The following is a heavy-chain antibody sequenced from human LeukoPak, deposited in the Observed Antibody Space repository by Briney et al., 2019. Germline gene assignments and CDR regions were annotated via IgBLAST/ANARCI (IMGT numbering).Heavy chain of an antibody. CDR2: VFYSGTT. CDR1: GGSISSGGYY. J-gene: IGHJ5*02. V-gene: IGHV4-61*08. Sequence: SETLSLTCTVSGGSISSGGYYWSWIRQPPGKGLEWIGYVFYSGTTNYSPSLKSRITISVDTSKNQFSLKLSSVTAADTAVYYCARDYCAGGACFGRWFDPWGQGTLVTVSS. D-gene: IGHD2-21*02. CDR3: ARDYCAGGACFGRWFDP.